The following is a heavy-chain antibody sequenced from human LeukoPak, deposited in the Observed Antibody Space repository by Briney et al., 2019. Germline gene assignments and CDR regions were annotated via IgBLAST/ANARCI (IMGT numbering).Heavy chain of an antibody. D-gene: IGHD1-1*01. CDR2: IYPGDSDT. V-gene: IGHV5-51*01. Sequence: GESLKISCKASGYSFTTFWIGWVRQMPRKGLEWMGIIYPGDSDTRYSPSFQGQVTISADQSISTAYLQWSSLKASDTAIYYCARTSMSGTLDSQLWGQGTLVTVSS. CDR1: GYSFTTFW. CDR3: ARTSMSGTLDSQL. J-gene: IGHJ1*01.